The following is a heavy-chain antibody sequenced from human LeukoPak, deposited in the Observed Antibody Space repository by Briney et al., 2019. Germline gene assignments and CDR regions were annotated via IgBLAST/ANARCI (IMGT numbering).Heavy chain of an antibody. CDR1: GFTFSSYG. V-gene: IGHV3-30*18. J-gene: IGHJ5*02. Sequence: GGSLRLSCAASGFTFSSYGMHWVRQAPGKGLEWVAVISYDGSNRYYADSVKGRFIISRDTSKNTLYLQMNSLRAEDTAVYYCAKTRSRNMITFGGVENWFDPWGQGTLVTVSS. D-gene: IGHD3-16*01. CDR3: AKTRSRNMITFGGVENWFDP. CDR2: ISYDGSNR.